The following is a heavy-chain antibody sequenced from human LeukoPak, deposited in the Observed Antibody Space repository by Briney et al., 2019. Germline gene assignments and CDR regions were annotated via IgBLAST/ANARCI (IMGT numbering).Heavy chain of an antibody. V-gene: IGHV3-21*01. CDR2: ISSSSSYI. Sequence: PRGSLRLSCTASGFTFSSYSMNWVRQAPGKGLEWVSSISSSSSYIYYADSVKGRFTISRDNAKNSLYLQMNSLRAEDTAVYYCARDPVAAGTFVSYYYYYYGMDVWGQGTTVTVSS. CDR1: GFTFSSYS. D-gene: IGHD6-13*01. J-gene: IGHJ6*02. CDR3: ARDPVAAGTFVSYYYYYYGMDV.